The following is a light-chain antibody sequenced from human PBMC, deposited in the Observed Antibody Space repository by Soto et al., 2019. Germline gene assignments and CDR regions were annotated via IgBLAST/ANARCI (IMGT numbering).Light chain of an antibody. CDR3: QQYGSSPQT. V-gene: IGKV3-20*01. Sequence: EIQLTQSPGTLSVSPGEGATLSCRASQSVTSRYVAWYQQKAGQAPRLLIYGASSRATGIPDRFSGSGSGTDFTLTISRLEPEDYAVYFCQQYGSSPQTFGQGTKVEIK. CDR2: GAS. J-gene: IGKJ1*01. CDR1: QSVTSRY.